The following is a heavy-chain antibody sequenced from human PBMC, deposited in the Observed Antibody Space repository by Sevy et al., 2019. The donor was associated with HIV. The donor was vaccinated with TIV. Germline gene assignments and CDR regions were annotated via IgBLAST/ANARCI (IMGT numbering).Heavy chain of an antibody. CDR1: GFTFSSYG. CDR2: IWYDGSNK. CDR3: ARGPCSGGSCYYFDY. V-gene: IGHV3-33*01. Sequence: GGSLRLSCAASGFTFSSYGMHGVRQAPGKGLEWVAVIWYDGSNKYYADSVKGRFTISRDNSKNTLYLQMNGLRAEDTAVYYCARGPCSGGSCYYFDYWGQGTLVTVSS. D-gene: IGHD2-15*01. J-gene: IGHJ4*02.